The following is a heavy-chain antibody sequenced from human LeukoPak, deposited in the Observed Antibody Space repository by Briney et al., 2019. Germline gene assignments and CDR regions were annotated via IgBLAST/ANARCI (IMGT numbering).Heavy chain of an antibody. CDR1: GFTFSSYG. V-gene: IGHV3-30*18. CDR2: ISYDGSNK. D-gene: IGHD2-2*01. J-gene: IGHJ5*02. Sequence: GGSLRLSCAASGFTFSSYGMHWVRQAPGKGLEWVAVISYDGSNKYYADSVKGRFTISRDNSKNTLYLQMISLRAEDTAVYYCAKDRVAYCSSTSCPGSDPWGQGTLVTVSS. CDR3: AKDRVAYCSSTSCPGSDP.